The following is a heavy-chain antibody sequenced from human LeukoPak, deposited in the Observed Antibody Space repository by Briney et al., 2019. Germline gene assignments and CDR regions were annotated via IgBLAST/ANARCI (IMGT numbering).Heavy chain of an antibody. D-gene: IGHD3-3*01. CDR3: ARSLDHPRYDRPYYDFWSGYYMSCGGLDAFDI. CDR1: GGSISSYY. V-gene: IGHV4-59*12. CDR2: IYHSGST. J-gene: IGHJ3*02. Sequence: PSETLSLTCTVSGGSISSYYWSWIRQPPGKGLEWIGYIYHSGSTYYNPSLKSRVTISVDRSKNQFSLKLSSVTAADTAVYYCARSLDHPRYDRPYYDFWSGYYMSCGGLDAFDIWGQGTMVTVSS.